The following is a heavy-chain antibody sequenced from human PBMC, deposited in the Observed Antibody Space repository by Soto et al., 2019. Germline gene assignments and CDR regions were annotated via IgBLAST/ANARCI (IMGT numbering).Heavy chain of an antibody. V-gene: IGHV3-23*01. Sequence: GGSLRLSCAASGFAFSSYAMTWVRRAPGKGLEWVSGISYNGAATYYADSVKGRFTISRDNSKNTLYLQMNSLRAEDTAVYYCAKDRRWLQLQGSYFDYWGQGTLVTVSS. CDR1: GFAFSSYA. CDR3: AKDRRWLQLQGSYFDY. J-gene: IGHJ4*02. CDR2: ISYNGAAT. D-gene: IGHD5-12*01.